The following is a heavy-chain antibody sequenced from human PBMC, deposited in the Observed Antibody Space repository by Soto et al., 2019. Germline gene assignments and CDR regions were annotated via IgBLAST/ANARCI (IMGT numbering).Heavy chain of an antibody. CDR2: IPGSGTST. D-gene: IGHD6-6*01. Sequence: TVGSLRLSCAASGFTFSSYAMSWVRQSPGKGLEWVSAIPGSGTSTYYAGSVKGRFTISRDNSKNTLYLQMNSLRVEDTAVYYCAKIGSSSSVSLPLVLLDYWGQGALVTVSS. CDR1: GFTFSSYA. V-gene: IGHV3-23*01. J-gene: IGHJ4*02. CDR3: AKIGSSSSVSLPLVLLDY.